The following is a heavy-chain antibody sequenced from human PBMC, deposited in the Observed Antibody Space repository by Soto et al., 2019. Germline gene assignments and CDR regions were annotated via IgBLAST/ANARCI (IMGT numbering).Heavy chain of an antibody. J-gene: IGHJ6*02. CDR2: MNPNSGNT. D-gene: IGHD3-3*01. V-gene: IGHV1-8*01. Sequence: ASVKVSCKASGYTFTSYDINWVRQATGQGLEWMGWMNPNSGNTGYAQKFQGRVTMTRNTSISTAYMELSSLRSEDTAVYYCARSNWGSYDFWSGYYTGRREYGMDVWGQGTTVTVSS. CDR3: ARSNWGSYDFWSGYYTGRREYGMDV. CDR1: GYTFTSYD.